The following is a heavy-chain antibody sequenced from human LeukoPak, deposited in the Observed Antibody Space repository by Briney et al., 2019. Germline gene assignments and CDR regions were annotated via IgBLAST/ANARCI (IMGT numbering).Heavy chain of an antibody. V-gene: IGHV1-69*06. CDR3: ARLLDGDTAMVISAFDI. J-gene: IGHJ3*02. Sequence: GASVKVSCKASGGTFSSYAISWVRQAPGQGLEWMGGIIPIFGTANYAQKFQGRVTITADKSTSTAYMELRSLRSDDTAVYYCARLLDGDTAMVISAFDIWGQGTMVTVSS. CDR1: GGTFSSYA. CDR2: IIPIFGTA. D-gene: IGHD5-18*01.